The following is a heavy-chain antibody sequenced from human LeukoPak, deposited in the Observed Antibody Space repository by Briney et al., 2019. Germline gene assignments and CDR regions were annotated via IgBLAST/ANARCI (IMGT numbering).Heavy chain of an antibody. J-gene: IGHJ4*02. D-gene: IGHD5-12*01. Sequence: SGGSLRLSCAASGFTFSSYEMNWVRQAPGKGLEWVSYISSSGSTIYYADSVKGRFTISRDNARNSLYLQMNSLRAEDTAVYYCAREGGYVPAYWGQGTLVSVSS. CDR2: ISSSGSTI. CDR3: AREGGYVPAY. V-gene: IGHV3-48*03. CDR1: GFTFSSYE.